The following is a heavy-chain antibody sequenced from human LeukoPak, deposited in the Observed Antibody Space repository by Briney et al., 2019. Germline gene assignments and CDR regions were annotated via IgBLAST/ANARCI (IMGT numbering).Heavy chain of an antibody. V-gene: IGHV3-23*01. CDR2: ISGSGGST. J-gene: IGHJ4*02. CDR3: AEAAVGGSGSYYFDF. Sequence: PGRSLRLSCAAYGFTFSSYAMSWVRQAPGKGLEWFSAISGSGGSTYYADSVKGRFTISRDNSKNTLYLQMNSLRAEDTAVYYCAEAAVGGSGSYYFDFGGEETLVTVSS. D-gene: IGHD1-26*01. CDR1: GFTFSSYA.